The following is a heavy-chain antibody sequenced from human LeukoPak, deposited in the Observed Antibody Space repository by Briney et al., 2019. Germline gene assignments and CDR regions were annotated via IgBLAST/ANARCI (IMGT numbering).Heavy chain of an antibody. D-gene: IGHD3-3*01. CDR2: IDESGDST. Sequence: PGGSLRLSCAAPGFTFRIKAMSWVRQAPGKGLEWVSGIDESGDSTYYADSVKGRFTISRDNSKNTLYLQMNSLRAEDTAVYYCAKDRGDYVLRFLEWLLGPLVDYWGQGTLVTVSS. CDR1: GFTFRIKA. J-gene: IGHJ4*02. V-gene: IGHV3-23*01. CDR3: AKDRGDYVLRFLEWLLGPLVDY.